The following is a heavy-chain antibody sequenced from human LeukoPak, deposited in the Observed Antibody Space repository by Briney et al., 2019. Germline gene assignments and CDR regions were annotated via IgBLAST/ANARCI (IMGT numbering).Heavy chain of an antibody. CDR2: IYYSVST. J-gene: IGHJ4*02. D-gene: IGHD2-15*01. Sequence: SETLSLTCTVSGGSISSYYWSWIRQPPGKGLEWIGYIYYSVSTNYNPSLKSRVTISVDTSKNQFSLKLSPVTAADTAVYYCARDRGYCSGGSCYPFDYWGQGTLVTVSS. CDR1: GGSISSYY. V-gene: IGHV4-59*01. CDR3: ARDRGYCSGGSCYPFDY.